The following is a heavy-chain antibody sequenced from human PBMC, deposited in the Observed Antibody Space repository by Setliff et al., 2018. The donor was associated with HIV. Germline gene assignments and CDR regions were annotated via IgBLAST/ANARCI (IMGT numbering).Heavy chain of an antibody. CDR3: ARARGPPLPVLDF. CDR1: GGSIDSTDYY. D-gene: IGHD3-10*01. J-gene: IGHJ4*02. V-gene: IGHV4-39*07. CDR2: IFYSGRT. Sequence: SETLSLTCTVSGGSIDSTDYYWGWIRQPPGKGLEWIGSIFYSGRTTYNPSLRSRVTLLVDTSKNSFSLHLTSVTAADTAVYFCARARGPPLPVLDFWGPGTLVTVSS.